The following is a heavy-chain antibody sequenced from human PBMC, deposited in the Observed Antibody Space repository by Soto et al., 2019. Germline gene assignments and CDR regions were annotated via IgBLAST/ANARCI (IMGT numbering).Heavy chain of an antibody. D-gene: IGHD3-22*01. J-gene: IGHJ4*02. V-gene: IGHV1-69*04. Sequence: GASVKVSCKASGGTFSSYTISWVRQAPGQGLEWMGRIIPILGIANYAQKFQGRVTIAADKSTSTAYMELSSLRSEDTAVYYCAREILDYYDSSPYEYYFDYWGQGTLVTVSS. CDR2: IIPILGIA. CDR3: AREILDYYDSSPYEYYFDY. CDR1: GGTFSSYT.